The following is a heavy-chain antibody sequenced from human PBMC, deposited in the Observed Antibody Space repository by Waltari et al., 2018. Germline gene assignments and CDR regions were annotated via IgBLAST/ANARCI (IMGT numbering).Heavy chain of an antibody. D-gene: IGHD3-10*01. CDR2: LYWDDTQ. V-gene: IGHV2-5*05. CDR1: GFSPNTHGVG. J-gene: IGHJ4*02. CDR3: VSGSGRTFDY. Sequence: QITLKESGPTLVRPTQTLTLTCTFPGFSPNTHGVGLGWVRQPPGKALEWLALLYWDDTQRYGPTLKSGLTITKDTSMNQVVLTMTNMDPVDTATYYCVSGSGRTFDYWGQGILVTVSS.